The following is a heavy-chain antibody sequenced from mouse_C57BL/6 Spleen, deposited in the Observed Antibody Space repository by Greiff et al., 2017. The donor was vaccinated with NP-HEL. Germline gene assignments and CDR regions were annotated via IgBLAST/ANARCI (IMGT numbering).Heavy chain of an antibody. CDR3: TPGVGYSAWFAY. V-gene: IGHV6-6*01. Sequence: EVKVEESGGGLVQPGGSMKLSCAASGFTFSDAWMDWVRQSPEKGLAWVAEIRNKANNHATYSAESVKGRLTISRDDSKSSVYLQMNSYRAEDSGIYYCTPGVGYSAWFAYWGQGTLVTVSA. CDR2: IRNKANNHAT. CDR1: GFTFSDAW. D-gene: IGHD2-3*01. J-gene: IGHJ3*01.